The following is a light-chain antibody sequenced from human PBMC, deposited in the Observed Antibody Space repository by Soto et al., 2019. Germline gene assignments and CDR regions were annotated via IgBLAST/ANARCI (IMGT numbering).Light chain of an antibody. CDR3: NSYTGSSTYV. V-gene: IGLV2-18*02. Sequence: QSVLTQPPSVSGSPGHSVAISCTGTSSDVGSYNRVSWYQQPPGAAPKLLIYEVSNRPSGVPDRFSGSKSGNTASLTISGLQADDEADYYCNSYTGSSTYVFGTGTKLTVL. CDR1: SSDVGSYNR. CDR2: EVS. J-gene: IGLJ1*01.